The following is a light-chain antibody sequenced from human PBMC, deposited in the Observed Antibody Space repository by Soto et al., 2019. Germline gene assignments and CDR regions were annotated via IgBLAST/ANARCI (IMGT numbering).Light chain of an antibody. Sequence: EIVLTQSPGTLSLSPGERATLSCRASQSVYSNLAWYQQRPGQAPRLLIYGASTRATGVSARFSGRGSGTEFTLTISSLQSEDFAVYYCQQYTNWPPNTFGQGTRREI. CDR1: QSVYSN. CDR2: GAS. J-gene: IGKJ5*01. V-gene: IGKV3-15*01. CDR3: QQYTNWPPNT.